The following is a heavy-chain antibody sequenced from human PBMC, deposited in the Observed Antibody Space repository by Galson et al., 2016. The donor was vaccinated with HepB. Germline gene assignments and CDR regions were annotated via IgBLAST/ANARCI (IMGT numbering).Heavy chain of an antibody. Sequence: SLRLSCAASGFSVSSNDASWVRQAPGKGLEWVSVSYSGGRTCYADSVKGRFTVSRDNSKNTLYLQMSSLRVEDTAVYYCAREGCINGACHLDGFDVWGQGTMVTVSS. V-gene: IGHV3-53*01. J-gene: IGHJ3*01. CDR3: AREGCINGACHLDGFDV. CDR1: GFSVSSND. D-gene: IGHD2-8*01. CDR2: SYSGGRT.